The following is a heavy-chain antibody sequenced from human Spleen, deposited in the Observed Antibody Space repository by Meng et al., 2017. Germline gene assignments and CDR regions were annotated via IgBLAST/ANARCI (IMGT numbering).Heavy chain of an antibody. J-gene: IGHJ6*02. Sequence: GSLRLSCAVYGGSFSGYFSGYYWSWIRQPPGKGLEWIGEINDSGSINYNPSLKSRVTISVDTSKNQFSLKLSSVTAADTAVYYCAGGAVVTLIFYHAMDVWGQGTTVTVSS. CDR2: INDSGSI. V-gene: IGHV4-34*01. CDR1: GGSFSGYFSGYY. D-gene: IGHD2-21*02. CDR3: AGGAVVTLIFYHAMDV.